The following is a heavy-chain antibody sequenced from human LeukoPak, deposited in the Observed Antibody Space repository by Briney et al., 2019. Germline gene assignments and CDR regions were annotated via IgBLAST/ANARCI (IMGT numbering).Heavy chain of an antibody. V-gene: IGHV4-59*08. J-gene: IGHJ3*02. CDR3: ARPNSHFLGNAAFDI. D-gene: IGHD2-8*01. CDR2: VYYSGMT. Sequence: PSETLSLTCTVSGDSLSSYDWTWIRQPPGKGLEWIGYVYYSGMTNYNPSLESRVTISVDTSKHQFSLRLTSVTAADTAIYYCARPNSHFLGNAAFDIWGQGTTVTVSS. CDR1: GDSLSSYD.